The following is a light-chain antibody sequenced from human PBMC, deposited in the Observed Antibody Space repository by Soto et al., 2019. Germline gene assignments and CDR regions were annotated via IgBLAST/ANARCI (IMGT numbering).Light chain of an antibody. CDR3: QSYDSSLSVL. CDR2: GNN. CDR1: SSNIGAGYG. Sequence: QSVLTQAPSVSGAPGQRVTISCTGSSSNIGAGYGVHWYQHLPGTAPKLLIYGNNNRPSGVPDRFSASKSGTSASLAITGLQADDEADYYCQSYDSSLSVLFGGGTKLTVL. V-gene: IGLV1-40*01. J-gene: IGLJ2*01.